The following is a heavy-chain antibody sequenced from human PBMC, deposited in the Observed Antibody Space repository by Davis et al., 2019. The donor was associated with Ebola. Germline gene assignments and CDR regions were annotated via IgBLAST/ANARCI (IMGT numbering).Heavy chain of an antibody. CDR2: ISYDGSNK. CDR1: GFTFSSYG. CDR3: ARDSSSQHYYYYGMDV. V-gene: IGHV3-30*03. D-gene: IGHD6-6*01. Sequence: GESLKISCAASGFTFSSYGMHWVRQAPGKGLEWVAVISYDGSNKYYADSVKGRFTISRDNSKNTLYLQMNSLRAEDTAVYYCARDSSSQHYYYYGMDVWGQGTTVTVSS. J-gene: IGHJ6*02.